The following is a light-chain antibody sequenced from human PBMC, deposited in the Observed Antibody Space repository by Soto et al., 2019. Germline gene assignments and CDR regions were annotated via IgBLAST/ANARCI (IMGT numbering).Light chain of an antibody. CDR1: SSDVGGYNY. V-gene: IGLV2-14*01. CDR3: SSYTSSSTTV. CDR2: DVS. J-gene: IGLJ7*01. Sequence: QSVLTQPASVSGSPGQSITISCTGTSSDVGGYNYVSGYQQHPGKAPKLMIYDVSNRPSGVSNRFSGSKSGNTASLTISGLQAEDEDDYYCSSYTSSSTTVFGGGTQLTVL.